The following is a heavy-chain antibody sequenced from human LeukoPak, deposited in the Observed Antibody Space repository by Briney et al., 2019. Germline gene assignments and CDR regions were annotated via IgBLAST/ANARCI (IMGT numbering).Heavy chain of an antibody. CDR1: GYTLTELS. J-gene: IGHJ4*02. D-gene: IGHD5-24*01. Sequence: ASVKVSCKVSGYTLTELSMHWVREAPGKGLEWMGGFDPEDGETIYAQKFQGRVTMTEDTSTDTAYMELSSLRSEDTAVYYCATVPRPKFDGYNALFDYWGQGTLVTVSS. CDR2: FDPEDGET. CDR3: ATVPRPKFDGYNALFDY. V-gene: IGHV1-24*01.